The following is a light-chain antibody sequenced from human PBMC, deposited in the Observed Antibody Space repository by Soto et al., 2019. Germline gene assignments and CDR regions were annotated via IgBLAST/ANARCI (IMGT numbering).Light chain of an antibody. J-gene: IGKJ1*01. CDR3: QQSYSIPWT. V-gene: IGKV1-39*01. CDR1: QSISSY. Sequence: DIQMTQSPSSLSASVGDSVTISCRASQSISSYLNWYQQKPGKAPKVLIYAASSLQSGIPSRFSGSGSGTDFTLTISSPQPEDFATYYCQQSYSIPWTFGQGTKVDIK. CDR2: AAS.